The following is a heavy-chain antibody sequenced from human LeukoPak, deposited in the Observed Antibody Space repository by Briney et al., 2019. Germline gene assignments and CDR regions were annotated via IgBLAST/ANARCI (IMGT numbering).Heavy chain of an antibody. CDR2: INPNSGGT. Sequence: PRASVKVSCEASGYTFTGYYMHWVRQAPGQGLEWMGWINPNSGGTNYAQKFQGRVTMTRDTSISTAYMELSRLRSDDTAVYYCARDRSYCSGGSCSPTTFNYWGQGTLVTVSS. D-gene: IGHD2-15*01. J-gene: IGHJ4*02. CDR1: GYTFTGYY. V-gene: IGHV1-2*02. CDR3: ARDRSYCSGGSCSPTTFNY.